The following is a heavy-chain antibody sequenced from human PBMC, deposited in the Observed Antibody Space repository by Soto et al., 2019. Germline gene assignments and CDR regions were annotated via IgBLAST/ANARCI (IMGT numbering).Heavy chain of an antibody. V-gene: IGHV1-69*13. CDR3: ARERAKYGGYVDY. D-gene: IGHD2-15*01. Sequence: ASVEVSCKXSGGTFSSYAISWVRQAPGQGLEWMGGIIPIFGTANYAQKFQGRVTITADESTSTAYMELSSLRSEDTAVYYCARERAKYGGYVDYWGQGTLVTVSS. CDR1: GGTFSSYA. CDR2: IIPIFGTA. J-gene: IGHJ4*02.